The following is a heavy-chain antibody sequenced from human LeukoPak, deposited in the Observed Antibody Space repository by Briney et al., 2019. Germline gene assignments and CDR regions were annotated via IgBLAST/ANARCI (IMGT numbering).Heavy chain of an antibody. CDR2: ISGSGGST. V-gene: IGHV3-23*01. CDR1: GFTFSSYA. J-gene: IGHJ4*02. D-gene: IGHD3-10*01. CDR3: AKANYGSGSYIYVAFDY. Sequence: PGGSLRLSCAASGFTFSSYAMSWVSQAPGKGLEWVSAISGSGGSTYYADSVKGRFTISRDNSKTPVYLQMNSLRAEDTAVYYCAKANYGSGSYIYVAFDYWGQGTLVTVSS.